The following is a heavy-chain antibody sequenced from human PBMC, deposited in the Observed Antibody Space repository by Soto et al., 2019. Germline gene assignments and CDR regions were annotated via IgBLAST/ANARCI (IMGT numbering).Heavy chain of an antibody. J-gene: IGHJ6*02. CDR2: IIPIFGTA. Sequence: SVKVSCKASGGTFSSYAISWVRQAPGQGLEWMGGIIPIFGTANYAQKFQGRVTITADESTSTAYMELSSLRSEDTAVYYCARGTWFGDGYYGMDVWGQGTTVTVSS. D-gene: IGHD3-10*01. V-gene: IGHV1-69*13. CDR1: GGTFSSYA. CDR3: ARGTWFGDGYYGMDV.